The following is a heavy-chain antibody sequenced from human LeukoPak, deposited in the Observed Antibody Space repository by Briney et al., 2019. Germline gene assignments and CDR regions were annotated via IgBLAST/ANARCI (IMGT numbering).Heavy chain of an antibody. CDR1: GGSFSGYY. CDR3: ARVPGCGDYVGY. CDR2: INHSGST. Sequence: SETLSLSCAVYGGSFSGYYWSWIRQAPGKGLEWIGEINHSGSTNYNPSLKSRVTISVDTSKNQFSLKLSAVTAADTAVYYCARVPGCGDYVGYWGQGTLVTVSS. D-gene: IGHD2-15*01. J-gene: IGHJ4*02. V-gene: IGHV4-34*01.